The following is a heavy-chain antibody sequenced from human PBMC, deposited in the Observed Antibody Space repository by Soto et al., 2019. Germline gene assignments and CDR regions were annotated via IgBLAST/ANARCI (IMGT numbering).Heavy chain of an antibody. CDR3: VMLQTVNDNWIDP. J-gene: IGHJ5*02. Sequence: EVQLVESGGGLVQPGGSLRLSCAASGFTFSIYWMHWVRQAPGKGLVWVSRINSDGSNTGYADSVKGRFTIYRDNAKNTVYLQLNSLRAEDTAVYYCVMLQTVNDNWIDPWGQGTLVTVSS. D-gene: IGHD4-4*01. CDR1: GFTFSIYW. V-gene: IGHV3-74*01. CDR2: INSDGSNT.